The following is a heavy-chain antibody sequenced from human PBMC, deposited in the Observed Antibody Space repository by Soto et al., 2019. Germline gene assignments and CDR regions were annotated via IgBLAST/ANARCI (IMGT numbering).Heavy chain of an antibody. V-gene: IGHV3-30*18. D-gene: IGHD5-18*01. CDR1: GFTFSSYV. CDR2: ISYDGSNK. CDR3: DKDSARGYRYGYSRKTFYYYGMDV. J-gene: IGHJ6*02. Sequence: GGSLRLSCAASGFTFSSYVMHWVRQAPGKGLEWVAVISYDGSNKYYADSVKGRFTISRDNSKNTLYLQMNSLRAEDTAVYYCDKDSARGYRYGYSRKTFYYYGMDVWGHGTPVTVSS.